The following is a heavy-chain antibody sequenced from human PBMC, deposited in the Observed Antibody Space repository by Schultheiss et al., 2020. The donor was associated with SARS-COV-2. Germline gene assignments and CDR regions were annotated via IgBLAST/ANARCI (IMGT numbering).Heavy chain of an antibody. CDR1: GFTFSDYY. V-gene: IGHV3-72*01. J-gene: IGHJ4*02. CDR3: ASYSGYDLGGGRDY. Sequence: GGSLRLSCAASGFTFSDYYMSWIRQAPGKGLEWVGRTRNKANSYTTEYAASVKGRFTISRDDSKNSLYLQMNSLRAEDTAVYYCASYSGYDLGGGRDYWGQGTLVTVSS. CDR2: TRNKANSYTT. D-gene: IGHD5-12*01.